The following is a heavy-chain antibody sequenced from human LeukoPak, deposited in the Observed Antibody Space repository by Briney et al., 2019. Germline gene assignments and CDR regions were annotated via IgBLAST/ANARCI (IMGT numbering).Heavy chain of an antibody. D-gene: IGHD6-19*01. V-gene: IGHV1-69*04. CDR2: IIPILGIA. CDR3: ARSGREQWPPLDY. Sequence: SVKVSCKASGGTFSSYAISWVRQAPGQGLEWMGRIIPILGIANYAQKFQGRVTITADKSTSTAYVELSSLRSEDTAVYYCARSGREQWPPLDYWGQGTLVTVSS. CDR1: GGTFSSYA. J-gene: IGHJ4*02.